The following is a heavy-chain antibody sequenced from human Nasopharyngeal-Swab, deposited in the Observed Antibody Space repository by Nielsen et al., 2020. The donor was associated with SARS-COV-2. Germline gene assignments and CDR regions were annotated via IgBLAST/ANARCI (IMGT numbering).Heavy chain of an antibody. V-gene: IGHV4-59*01. J-gene: IGHJ6*02. D-gene: IGHD3-3*01. CDR2: IYYSGST. CDR3: ARGSRFTIFGVVPDYYYGMDV. CDR1: GGSISSYY. Sequence: SETLSLTCTVSGGSISSYYWSWIRQPPGKGLEWIGNIYYSGSTNYNPSLKSRVTISVDTSKNQFSLKLSSVTAADTAVYYCARGSRFTIFGVVPDYYYGMDVWGQGTTVTVSS.